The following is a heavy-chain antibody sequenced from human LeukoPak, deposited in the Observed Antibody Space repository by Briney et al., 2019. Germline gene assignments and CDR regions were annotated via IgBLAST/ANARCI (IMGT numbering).Heavy chain of an antibody. V-gene: IGHV1-69*13. J-gene: IGHJ3*02. CDR2: IIPIFGTA. D-gene: IGHD3-10*01. CDR1: GGTFSSYA. Sequence: ASVKVSCKASGGTFSSYAISWVRQAPGQGLEWMGGIIPIFGTANYAQKFQGRVTITADESTSTAYMELSSLRSEDTAVYYCAAVYVVRGVPRNDAFDIWGQGTMVTVSS. CDR3: AAVYVVRGVPRNDAFDI.